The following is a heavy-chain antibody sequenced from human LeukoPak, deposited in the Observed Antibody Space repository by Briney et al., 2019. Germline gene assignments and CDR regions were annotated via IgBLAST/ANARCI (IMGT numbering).Heavy chain of an antibody. CDR1: GFTFSSYW. CDR2: IKQDGSEK. J-gene: IGHJ4*02. V-gene: IGHV3-7*01. Sequence: PGGSLRLSCAASGFTFSSYWMSWVRQAPGKGLEWVGNIKQDGSEKYYVDSVKGRFTISRDNARKSLFLQMNSLRAEDTAVYYCARDLYPGYSYGFLDYWGQGTLVTVSS. D-gene: IGHD5-18*01. CDR3: ARDLYPGYSYGFLDY.